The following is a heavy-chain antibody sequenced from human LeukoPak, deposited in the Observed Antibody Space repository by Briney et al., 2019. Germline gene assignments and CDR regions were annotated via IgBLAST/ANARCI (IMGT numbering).Heavy chain of an antibody. Sequence: GGSLRLSCAASGFTFRNYVIHWVRQAPGKGLEWVAVTSSDLNVKLYADSVKGRFTIPRDNSRSTLYLQMNSLRPEDTAIYYCAREGYYGSGSPPSLYFDYWGQGTLVTVSS. CDR1: GFTFRNYV. CDR2: TSSDLNVK. D-gene: IGHD3-10*01. V-gene: IGHV3-30-3*01. CDR3: AREGYYGSGSPPSLYFDY. J-gene: IGHJ4*02.